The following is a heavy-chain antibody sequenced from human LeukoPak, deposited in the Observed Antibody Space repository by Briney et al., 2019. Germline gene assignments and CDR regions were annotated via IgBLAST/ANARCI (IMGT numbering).Heavy chain of an antibody. Sequence: PGGSLRLSCAASGFSFSNYAMSWVRQARGEGLEWVSTVSSGGGTTYYADSVKGRFTISRDNSKNTLYLQMNSLRAEDTAVYYCARGPSGYHNTGGQGTLVTVSS. D-gene: IGHD5-12*01. V-gene: IGHV3-23*01. CDR3: ARGPSGYHNT. CDR1: GFSFSNYA. CDR2: VSSGGGTT. J-gene: IGHJ4*02.